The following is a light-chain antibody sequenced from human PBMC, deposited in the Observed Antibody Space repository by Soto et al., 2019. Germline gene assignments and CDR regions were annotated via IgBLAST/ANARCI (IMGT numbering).Light chain of an antibody. Sequence: NFMLTQPHSVSESPGKTVTISCNRSSGSIASTYVQWYQQRPGSSPTTVIFEDNQRPSGVPDRFSGSIDSSSNSASLTISGLKTEDEADYYRQSFDTRNPYWIFGGGAKLTVL. V-gene: IGLV6-57*01. CDR3: QSFDTRNPYWI. CDR2: EDN. CDR1: SGSIASTY. J-gene: IGLJ3*02.